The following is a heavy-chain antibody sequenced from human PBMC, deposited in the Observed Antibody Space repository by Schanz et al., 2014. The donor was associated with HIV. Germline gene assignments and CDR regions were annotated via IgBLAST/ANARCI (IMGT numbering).Heavy chain of an antibody. D-gene: IGHD2-15*01. J-gene: IGHJ4*02. CDR3: ARGGIWEWDQPDFDY. Sequence: QEQLVESGGGVVQPGKSLRLSCAASGFTFRNYGMHWVRQAPGKGLEWGTVISYEGSNKYYADSVKGRFTISRDNSKNTLYLQMNSLRAEDTAVYYCARGGIWEWDQPDFDYWGQGTLVTVSS. CDR1: GFTFRNYG. V-gene: IGHV3-30*03. CDR2: ISYEGSNK.